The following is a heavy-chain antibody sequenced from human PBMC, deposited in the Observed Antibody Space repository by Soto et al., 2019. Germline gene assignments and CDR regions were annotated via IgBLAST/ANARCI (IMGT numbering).Heavy chain of an antibody. J-gene: IGHJ6*02. CDR2: IWYDGSNK. V-gene: IGHV3-33*08. CDR1: GFTFSDYY. D-gene: IGHD3-22*01. CDR3: ASEQYYYDSSVYYYGMDV. Sequence: QVQLVESGGGLVKPGGSLRLSCAASGFTFSDYYMSWIRQAPGKGLEWVAVIWYDGSNKYYADSVKGRFTISRDNSKNTLYLQMNSLRAEDTAVYYCASEQYYYDSSVYYYGMDVWGQGTTVTVSS.